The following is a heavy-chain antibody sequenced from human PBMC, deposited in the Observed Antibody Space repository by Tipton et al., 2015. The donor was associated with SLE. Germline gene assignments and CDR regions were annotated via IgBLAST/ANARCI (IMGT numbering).Heavy chain of an antibody. CDR2: ITITT. J-gene: IGHJ4*02. CDR3: ARGETIVVVSAELAY. Sequence: SLRLSCTASGFTFSSYSMHWVRQAPGKGLEWVSAITITTYYVDSVKGRFTISRDNSNNTLYLQMNSLRAEDTAVYYCARGETIVVVSAELAYWGQGTLVTVSS. D-gene: IGHD2-15*01. CDR1: GFTFSSYS. V-gene: IGHV3-21*04.